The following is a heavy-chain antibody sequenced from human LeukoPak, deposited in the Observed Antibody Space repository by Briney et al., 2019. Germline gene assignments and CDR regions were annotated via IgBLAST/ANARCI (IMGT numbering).Heavy chain of an antibody. J-gene: IGHJ4*02. CDR3: ARGPPNWEYDY. CDR1: GYTFTSYD. V-gene: IGHV1-8*01. D-gene: IGHD1-1*01. Sequence: ASVKVSCKASGYTFTSYDFNWVRQATGQRPEWMGWMSPNSGDTGYAQKFQDRVTMTRNTSISTAYMELSSLRSDDTAVYYCARGPPNWEYDYWGPGTLVTVSS. CDR2: MSPNSGDT.